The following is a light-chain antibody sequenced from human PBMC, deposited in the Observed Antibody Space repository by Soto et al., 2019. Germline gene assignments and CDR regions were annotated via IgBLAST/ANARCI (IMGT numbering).Light chain of an antibody. CDR1: SSDVGGYNY. V-gene: IGLV2-14*01. CDR2: DVS. Sequence: QSALTQPASVSGSPGQSITISCTGTSSDVGGYNYVSWYQQHPGKAPKLMIYDVSNRPSGVAKRFSGSKSGNTASLTISGLQAEDEADYYCSSYTSSTKDVFGTGTKLTVL. CDR3: SSYTSSTKDV. J-gene: IGLJ1*01.